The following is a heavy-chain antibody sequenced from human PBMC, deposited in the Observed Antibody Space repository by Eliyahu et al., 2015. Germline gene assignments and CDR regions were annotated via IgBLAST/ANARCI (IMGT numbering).Heavy chain of an antibody. J-gene: IGHJ6*03. CDR3: ARLLKGVPYRGSQSFYYSMDV. CDR2: VYYRGST. D-gene: IGHD1-26*01. Sequence: QLQLQESGPGLVKPSETLSLTCTVXGGXISNNDYYWGWIRQPPGKGLEWIGTVYYRGSTYYNPSLKSRVTMSVDTSNNQFSLRLSSVTAADTAMYYCARLLKGVPYRGSQSFYYSMDVWGKGTTVTVSS. V-gene: IGHV4-39*01. CDR1: GGXISNNDYY.